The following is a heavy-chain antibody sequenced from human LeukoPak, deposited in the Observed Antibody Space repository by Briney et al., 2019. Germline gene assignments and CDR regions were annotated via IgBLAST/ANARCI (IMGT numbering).Heavy chain of an antibody. D-gene: IGHD6-19*01. Sequence: PGGSLRLSCVVSGFTFSSYSMSWVRQAPGKGLEWVSSISASSNFISYADSVKGRFTISRDNVKKSLYLQMNSVRAEDTAVYYCARDPGYSSGWFDYWGQGALVTVSS. CDR3: ARDPGYSSGWFDY. CDR1: GFTFSSYS. V-gene: IGHV3-21*01. CDR2: ISASSNFI. J-gene: IGHJ4*02.